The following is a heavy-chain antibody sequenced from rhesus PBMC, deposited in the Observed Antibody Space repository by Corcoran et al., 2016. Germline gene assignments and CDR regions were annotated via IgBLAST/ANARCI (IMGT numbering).Heavy chain of an antibody. J-gene: IGHJ4*01. Sequence: QLHLQESGPGLVKPSETLSLTCAVSGGSLSGNYWPWIRQPPWKGLEWIGRISGSGGSTDYNPSLKSRVTISIDTSKNQFSLKLTSVTAADTAVYFCARPFDYWGQGVLVTVSS. CDR2: ISGSGGST. CDR1: GGSLSGNY. CDR3: ARPFDY. V-gene: IGHV4-173*01.